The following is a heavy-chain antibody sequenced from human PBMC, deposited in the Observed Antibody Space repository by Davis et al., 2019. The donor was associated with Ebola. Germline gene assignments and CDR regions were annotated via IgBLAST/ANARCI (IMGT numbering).Heavy chain of an antibody. CDR3: ARGGITMVRGVMDYYYYYGMDV. CDR2: INHSGST. V-gene: IGHV4-34*01. D-gene: IGHD3-10*01. Sequence: MPSETLSLTCAVYGGSFSGYYWSWIRQPPGKGLEWIGEINHSGSTNYNPSLKSRVTISVDTSKNQFSLKLSSVTAADTAVYYCARGGITMVRGVMDYYYYYGMDVWGQGTTVTVSS. J-gene: IGHJ6*02. CDR1: GGSFSGYY.